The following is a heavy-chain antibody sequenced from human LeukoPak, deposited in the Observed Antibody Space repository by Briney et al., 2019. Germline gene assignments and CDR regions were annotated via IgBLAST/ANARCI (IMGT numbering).Heavy chain of an antibody. Sequence: GGSLRLSCAASGFTFSSYAMSWVRQALGRGLEWVSSISGSGGSTYYADSVKGRFTISRDNSKNTLYLQMNSLRAEDTAVYYCAKDPDYGDYGQFDYWGQGTLVTVSS. CDR2: ISGSGGST. J-gene: IGHJ4*02. V-gene: IGHV3-23*01. CDR1: GFTFSSYA. D-gene: IGHD4-17*01. CDR3: AKDPDYGDYGQFDY.